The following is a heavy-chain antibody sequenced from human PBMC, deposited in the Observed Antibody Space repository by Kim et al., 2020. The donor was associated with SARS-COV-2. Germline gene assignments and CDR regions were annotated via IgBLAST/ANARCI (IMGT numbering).Heavy chain of an antibody. D-gene: IGHD3-10*01. CDR1: GGSVSSGSYY. J-gene: IGHJ4*02. V-gene: IGHV4-61*01. CDR2: IYYSGST. Sequence: SETLSLTCTVSGGSVSSGSYYWSWIRQPPGKGLEWIGYIYYSGSTNYNPSLKSRVTISVDTSKNQFSLKLSSVTAADTAVYYCASTPLGGWFGELEGDYWGQGTLVTVSS. CDR3: ASTPLGGWFGELEGDY.